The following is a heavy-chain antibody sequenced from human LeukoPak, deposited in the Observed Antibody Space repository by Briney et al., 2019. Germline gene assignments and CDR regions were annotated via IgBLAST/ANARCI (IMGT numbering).Heavy chain of an antibody. CDR3: AREGDYIAAAYFDY. D-gene: IGHD6-13*01. J-gene: IGHJ4*02. CDR1: GGSFSGYY. V-gene: IGHV4-34*01. Sequence: PSETLSFTCAVYGGSFSGYYWSWIRQPPGKGLEWIGEINHSGSTNYNPSLKSRVTISVDTSKNQFSLKLSSVTAADTAVYYCAREGDYIAAAYFDYWGQGTLVTVSS. CDR2: INHSGST.